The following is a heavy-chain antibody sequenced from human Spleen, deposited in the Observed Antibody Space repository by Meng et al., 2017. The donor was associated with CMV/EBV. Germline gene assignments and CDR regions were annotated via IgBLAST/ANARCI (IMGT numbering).Heavy chain of an antibody. CDR1: GGSVGNGSHY. CDR2: IYYDGST. D-gene: IGHD1-26*01. Sequence: SETLSLTCSVSGGSVGNGSHYWSWIRQPPGKGLEWIGFIYYDGSTNYNPSLKSRVTISLDTSRNQFSLNLSSVTAADTAIYYCARGEAFDCWGQGTLVTVSS. V-gene: IGHV4-61*01. CDR3: ARGEAFDC. J-gene: IGHJ4*02.